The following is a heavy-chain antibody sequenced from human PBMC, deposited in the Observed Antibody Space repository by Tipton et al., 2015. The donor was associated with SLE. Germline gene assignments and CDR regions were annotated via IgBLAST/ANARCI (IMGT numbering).Heavy chain of an antibody. D-gene: IGHD2-15*01. CDR1: GDSVSSNSAV. CDR3: ARVVRRGYCSGGSCYDWFDP. J-gene: IGHJ5*02. Sequence: PGLVKPSQTLSLTCAISGDSVSSNSAVWNWIRQSPSRGLEWLGRTYYRSKWYNDYAVSVKSRITINPDTSKNQFSLQLNSVTPEDTAVYYCARVVRRGYCSGGSCYDWFDPWGQGTLVTVSS. V-gene: IGHV6-1*01. CDR2: TYYRSKWYN.